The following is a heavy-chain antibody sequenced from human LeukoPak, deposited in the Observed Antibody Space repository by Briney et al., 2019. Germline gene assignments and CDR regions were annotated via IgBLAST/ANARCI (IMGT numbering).Heavy chain of an antibody. CDR1: GYTLTELS. J-gene: IGHJ4*02. V-gene: IGHV1-24*01. Sequence: SVKVSCKVSGYTLTELSMHWVRQAPGKGLEWMGGFDPEDGETIYAQKFQGRVTMTEDTSTDTAYMELSSLRSEDTAVYYCATGLETGLRYFDWSIDYWGQGTLVTVSS. CDR2: FDPEDGET. D-gene: IGHD3-9*01. CDR3: ATGLETGLRYFDWSIDY.